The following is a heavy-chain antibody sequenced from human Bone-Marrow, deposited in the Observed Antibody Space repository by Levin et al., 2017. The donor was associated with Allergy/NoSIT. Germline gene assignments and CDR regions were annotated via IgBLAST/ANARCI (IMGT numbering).Heavy chain of an antibody. J-gene: IGHJ6*02. Sequence: ASVKVSCKASGGILATYAITWVRQAPGQGLEWMGGSIPILGTATYAQKFQGRVTMTADESTTTAYMELSGLRYEDSAMYYCAITKLPYCSGGSCYSEYYFDGLQVWGQGTTVTVSS. CDR1: GGILATYA. D-gene: IGHD2-15*01. CDR3: AITKLPYCSGGSCYSEYYFDGLQV. CDR2: SIPILGTA. V-gene: IGHV1-69*13.